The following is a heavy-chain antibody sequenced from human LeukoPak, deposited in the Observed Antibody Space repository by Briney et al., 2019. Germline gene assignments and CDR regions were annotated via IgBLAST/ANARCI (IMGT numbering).Heavy chain of an antibody. CDR3: TRVSSGSYFGYYYYYMDV. CDR2: INSDGSST. J-gene: IGHJ6*03. V-gene: IGHV3-74*01. D-gene: IGHD1-26*01. CDR1: GFTFSNYW. Sequence: GGSLRLSCAASGFTFSNYWLHWVRQAPGKGLVWVSRINSDGSSTSYADSVKGRFTISRDNAKNTLYLQMNSLRAEDTAVYYCTRVSSGSYFGYYYYYMDVWGKGTTVTVSS.